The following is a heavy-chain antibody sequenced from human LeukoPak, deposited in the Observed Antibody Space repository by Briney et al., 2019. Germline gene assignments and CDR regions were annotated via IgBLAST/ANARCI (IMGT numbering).Heavy chain of an antibody. V-gene: IGHV1-2*02. J-gene: IGHJ3*02. Sequence: ASVKVSCKASGYTFTGYYMHWVRQAPGQGLEWMGWINPNSGGTNYAQKFQGRVTMTRDTSISTAYMELSRLRSDDTAVYYCAXVEGGTYDAFDIWGQGTMVTVSS. CDR2: INPNSGGT. D-gene: IGHD1-1*01. CDR1: GYTFTGYY. CDR3: AXVEGGTYDAFDI.